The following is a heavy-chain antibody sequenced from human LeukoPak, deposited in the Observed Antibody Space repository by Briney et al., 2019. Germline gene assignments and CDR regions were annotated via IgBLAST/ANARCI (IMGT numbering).Heavy chain of an antibody. V-gene: IGHV4-59*08. J-gene: IGHJ4*02. CDR1: GGSISNNY. D-gene: IGHD1-26*01. CDR2: IHSSGST. Sequence: PSETLSLTCSVSGGSISNNYWSWIRQSPEKGLEWIGYIHSSGSTDYNPSFKSRVVVSVDTSKNQFYLKLYSVTAADTAVYYCARHGLKLVGASTIYFDNWGQGTLVTVSS. CDR3: ARHGLKLVGASTIYFDN.